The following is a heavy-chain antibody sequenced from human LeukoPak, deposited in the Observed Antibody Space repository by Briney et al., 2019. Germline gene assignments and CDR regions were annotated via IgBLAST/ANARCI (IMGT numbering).Heavy chain of an antibody. V-gene: IGHV7-4-1*02. CDR3: ARGGPFDC. CDR1: GYTFTYYT. CDR2: INTNTGNP. J-gene: IGHJ4*02. Sequence: GASGKVSCKASGYTFTYYTINWVRQAPGQGLEWMGWINTNTGNPTYAQGFTGRFVFSLDTSVSTTYLQISSLKAEDTAVYYCARGGPFDCWGQGTLVTVSS.